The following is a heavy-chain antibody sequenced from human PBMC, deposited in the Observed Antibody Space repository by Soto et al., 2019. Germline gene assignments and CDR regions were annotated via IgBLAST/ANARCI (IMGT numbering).Heavy chain of an antibody. D-gene: IGHD3-9*01. CDR3: ARARDYDLLTAREYAFDV. V-gene: IGHV1-69*12. CDR2: IMPIFGTA. Sequence: QVQLVQSGAEVKKPGSSVRVSCKASGGSFRNDGITWVRQAPGQGLEWMGGIMPIFGTANYAQQFQGRVTISADELTTTVSLELSSLSSDDTAVYFCARARDYDLLTAREYAFDVWGQGTTVTVS. CDR1: GGSFRNDG. J-gene: IGHJ6*02.